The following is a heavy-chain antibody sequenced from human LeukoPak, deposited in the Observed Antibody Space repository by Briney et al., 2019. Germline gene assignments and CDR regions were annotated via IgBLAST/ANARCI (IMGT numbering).Heavy chain of an antibody. J-gene: IGHJ6*02. CDR3: GRGYYGDYGYGMDV. CDR1: GFTFSSYG. V-gene: IGHV3-33*01. D-gene: IGHD4-17*01. Sequence: GGSLRLSCAASGFTFSSYGIHWVRQAPGKGLEWVAVIWYDGSNKYYADSVKGRVTISRDNSKNTLYLLMNSLRAEDTAVYYCGRGYYGDYGYGMDVWGQGTTVTVSS. CDR2: IWYDGSNK.